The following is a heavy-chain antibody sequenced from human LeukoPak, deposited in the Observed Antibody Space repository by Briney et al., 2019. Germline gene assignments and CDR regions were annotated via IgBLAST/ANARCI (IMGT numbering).Heavy chain of an antibody. CDR1: GGSFSGYY. CDR2: INHSGST. J-gene: IGHJ4*02. CDR3: ARRSIGYSSSWFDY. V-gene: IGHV4-34*01. Sequence: SETLSLTCAVYGGSFSGYYRSWIRQPPGKGLEWIGEINHSGSTNYNPSLKSRVTISVDTSKNQFSLKLSSVTAADTAVYYCARRSIGYSSSWFDYWGQGTLVTVSS. D-gene: IGHD6-13*01.